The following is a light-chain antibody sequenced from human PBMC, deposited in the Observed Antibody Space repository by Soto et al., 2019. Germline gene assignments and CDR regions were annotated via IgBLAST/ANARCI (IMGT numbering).Light chain of an antibody. CDR1: QSVTSNY. CDR3: QQYGRSPLT. Sequence: EIVLTQSPGTLSLSPGERATLSCRASQSVTSNYLAWYQQKPGQAPRLLISGASSRATGIPDRFSGSGSGTDFTLTISRLEPEDFAVYYCQQYGRSPLTFGGGTKVEIK. CDR2: GAS. V-gene: IGKV3-20*01. J-gene: IGKJ4*01.